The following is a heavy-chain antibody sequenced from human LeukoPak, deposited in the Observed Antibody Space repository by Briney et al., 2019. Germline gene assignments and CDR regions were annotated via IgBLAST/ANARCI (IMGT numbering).Heavy chain of an antibody. D-gene: IGHD6-6*01. V-gene: IGHV1-2*02. J-gene: IGHJ5*02. CDR3: ALSIAARPYWFDP. CDR2: INPNSGGT. CDR1: GYTFTVYY. Sequence: ASVTVSCTASGYTFTVYYMHWVRQAPGQGLEWMGWINPNSGGTNYAQKFQGRVTMTTDTSISTAYMELSSLRSEDTAVYYCALSIAARPYWFDPWGQGTLVTVSS.